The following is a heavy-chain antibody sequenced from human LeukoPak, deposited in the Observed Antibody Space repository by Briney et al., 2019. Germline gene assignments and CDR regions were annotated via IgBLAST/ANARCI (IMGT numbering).Heavy chain of an antibody. CDR3: GRQNSGKGGIGY. V-gene: IGHV6-1*01. D-gene: IGHD1-26*01. CDR2: TYHRSKWYS. CDR1: GDSVSSNTVT. Sequence: SQTLSLTCAITGDSVSSNTVTWIWIRQSPSRGLEWLGRTYHRSKWYSEYAVSVQSRITINPDTSKNQFSLQLNSVTPEDTAVYYCGRQNSGKGGIGYWGQGTLVTVSS. J-gene: IGHJ4*02.